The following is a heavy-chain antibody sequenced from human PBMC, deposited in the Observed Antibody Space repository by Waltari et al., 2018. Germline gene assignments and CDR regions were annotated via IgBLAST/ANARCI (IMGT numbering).Heavy chain of an antibody. CDR2: INPDGSQK. Sequence: EVQLVESGGGLVQPGGSLRLSCEASGFTFNTYWMKWIRQAPGKGLEWVANINPDGSQKFYVDSVKGRFTVSRDNAQNSLYLQMNNLRAEDMAVYYCTTLARGESGDYWGQGTLVTVSS. CDR1: GFTFNTYW. J-gene: IGHJ4*02. CDR3: TTLARGESGDY. D-gene: IGHD3-10*01. V-gene: IGHV3-7*01.